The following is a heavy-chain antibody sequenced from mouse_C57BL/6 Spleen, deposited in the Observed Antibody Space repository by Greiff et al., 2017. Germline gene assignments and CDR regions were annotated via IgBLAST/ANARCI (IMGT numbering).Heavy chain of an antibody. CDR1: GFTFSNYW. CDR2: IRLKSDNYAT. V-gene: IGHV6-3*01. CDR3: TGLSTPYFDV. D-gene: IGHD5-1*01. J-gene: IGHJ1*03. Sequence: EVQVVESGGGLVQPGGSMKLSCVASGFTFSNYWMNWVRQSPEKGLEWVAQIRLKSDNYATHYAESVKGRFTISRDDSKSSVYLQMNNLRAEDTGIYYCTGLSTPYFDVWGTGTTVTVSS.